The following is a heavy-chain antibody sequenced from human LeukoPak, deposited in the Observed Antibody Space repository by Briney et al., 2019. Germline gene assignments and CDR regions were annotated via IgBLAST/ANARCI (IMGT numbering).Heavy chain of an antibody. CDR2: IYYSGST. V-gene: IGHV4-39*01. J-gene: IGHJ4*02. D-gene: IGHD2/OR15-2a*01. CDR3: AGLPTLTFFDY. CDR1: GGSISSSSYY. Sequence: SETLSLTCTVSGGSISSSSYYWGWIRQPPGKGLEWIGSIYYSGSTYYNPSLKSRVTISVDTSKNQFSLKLSSVTAADTAVYYCAGLPTLTFFDYWGQGTLVTVSS.